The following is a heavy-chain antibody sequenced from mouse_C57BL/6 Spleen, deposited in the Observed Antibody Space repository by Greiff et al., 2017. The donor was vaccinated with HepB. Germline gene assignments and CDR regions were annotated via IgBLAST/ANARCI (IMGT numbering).Heavy chain of an antibody. V-gene: IGHV5-6*01. CDR3: ARSPGNAMDY. CDR2: ISSGGSYT. D-gene: IGHD4-1*01. CDR1: GFTFSSYG. J-gene: IGHJ4*01. Sequence: EVHLVESGGDLVKPGGSLKLSCAASGFTFSSYGMSWVRQTPDKRLEWVATISSGGSYTYYPDSVKGRFTISRDNAKNTLYLQMSSLKSEDTAMYYCARSPGNAMDYWGQGTSVTVSS.